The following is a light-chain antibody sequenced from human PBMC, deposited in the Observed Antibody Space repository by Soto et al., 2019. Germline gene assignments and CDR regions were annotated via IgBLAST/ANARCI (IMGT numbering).Light chain of an antibody. CDR2: GAS. CDR1: HSVGSN. CDR3: QQYKQCPVA. J-gene: IGKJ4*01. Sequence: VMTQSPTTLSVSPGERATLSCRASHSVGSNLAWYQQNPGQAPRLLIYGASTRATGVPASFSGSGSATQFTLTISSLHSEDFGFYYWQQYKQCPVAFGGGTKVEIK. V-gene: IGKV3-15*01.